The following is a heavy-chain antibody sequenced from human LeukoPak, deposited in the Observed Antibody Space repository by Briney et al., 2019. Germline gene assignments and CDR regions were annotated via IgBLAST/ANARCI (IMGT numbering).Heavy chain of an antibody. V-gene: IGHV3-30*18. CDR1: GFTFSSYG. CDR2: ISYDGSNK. CDR3: AKDCTHRYCSGGSCYYTEYFQH. Sequence: GGSLRLSCAASGFTFSSYGMHWVRQAPGKGLEWVAVISYDGSNKYYADSVKGRFTISRDNSKNTLYLQMNSLRAEDTAVYYCAKDCTHRYCSGGSCYYTEYFQHWGQGTLVTVSS. D-gene: IGHD2-15*01. J-gene: IGHJ1*01.